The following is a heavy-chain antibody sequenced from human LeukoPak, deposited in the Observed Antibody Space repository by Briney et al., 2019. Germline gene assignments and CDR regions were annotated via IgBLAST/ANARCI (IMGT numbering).Heavy chain of an antibody. Sequence: GGSLRLSCEVSRFTFSSYAMSWVRQAPGKGLEWVSTISAAGGTTYYADFVKGRFTISRDNSKNTLYLQMNSLRAEDTAVYYSAKGLPLWSTFDYWGQGTLVTVSS. CDR1: RFTFSSYA. D-gene: IGHD5-18*01. CDR3: AKGLPLWSTFDY. V-gene: IGHV3-23*01. CDR2: ISAAGGTT. J-gene: IGHJ4*02.